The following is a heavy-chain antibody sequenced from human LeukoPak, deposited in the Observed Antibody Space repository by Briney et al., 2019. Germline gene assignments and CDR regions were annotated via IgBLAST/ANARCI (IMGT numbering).Heavy chain of an antibody. D-gene: IGHD2-2*01. CDR1: GFTFSSYA. V-gene: IGHV3-23*01. CDR2: ISGSGGST. CDR3: ARSGKYCSSTRCPSTYFFDY. J-gene: IGHJ4*02. Sequence: GGSLRLSCAASGFTFSSYAMSWVRQAPGKGLEWVSAISGSGGSTYYADSVKGRFTISRDNSKNTLYLQMNSLRAEDTAVYYCARSGKYCSSTRCPSTYFFDYWGQGTLVTVSS.